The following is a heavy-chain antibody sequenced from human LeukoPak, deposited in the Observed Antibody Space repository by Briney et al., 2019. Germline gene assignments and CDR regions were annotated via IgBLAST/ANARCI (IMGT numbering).Heavy chain of an antibody. CDR1: GFTFSSYA. V-gene: IGHV3-30-3*01. CDR2: ISYDGSNK. D-gene: IGHD1-26*01. Sequence: GGSLRLSCAASGFTFSSYAMHWVRQAPGKGLEWVAVISYDGSNKYYADSVKGRFTISRDNSKNTLYLQMNSPRAEDTAVYYCARDSGEWELLFDYWGQGTLVTVSS. CDR3: ARDSGEWELLFDY. J-gene: IGHJ4*02.